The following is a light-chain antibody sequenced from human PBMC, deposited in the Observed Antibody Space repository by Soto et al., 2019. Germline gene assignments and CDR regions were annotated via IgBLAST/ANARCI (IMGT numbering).Light chain of an antibody. CDR1: QSVSSSY. CDR3: LQYGSSPYT. J-gene: IGKJ2*01. V-gene: IGKV3-20*01. Sequence: EIVLTQSPGTLSLSPGERATLSCRASQSVSSSYLAWYQQKPGQAPRPLIYGASSRATGIPDRFSGSGSGTAFTLTISRLDPEDFAVYYCLQYGSSPYTFGQATKLEMK. CDR2: GAS.